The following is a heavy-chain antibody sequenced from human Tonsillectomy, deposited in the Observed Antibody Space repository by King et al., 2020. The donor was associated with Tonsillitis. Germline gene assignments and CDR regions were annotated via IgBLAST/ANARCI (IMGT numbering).Heavy chain of an antibody. CDR2: IYSGGNT. CDR3: ARGFDDSPLDS. J-gene: IGHJ4*02. V-gene: IGHV3-53*04. D-gene: IGHD3-9*01. CDR1: GFTVSGSY. Sequence: VQLVESGGGLVRPGGSLRLSCAASGFTVSGSYMSWVRQAPGKGLEWVSVIYSGGNTYYADSVKGRFTIYRHNSKNTLYLQMNSLRAEDTAVYYCARGFDDSPLDSWGQGTLVTVSS.